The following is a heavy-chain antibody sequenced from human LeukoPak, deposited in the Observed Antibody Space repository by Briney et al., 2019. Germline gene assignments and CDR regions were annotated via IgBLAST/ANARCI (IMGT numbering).Heavy chain of an antibody. Sequence: SETLSLTCIVSDGSISSSRYYWGWIRQPPGKGLEWIGSIYYSGSTNYNPSLKSRVTISVDTSNNQFSLKLSSLTAADTAVYYCAREFPGVRGVIIIPTKTFDPWGQGTLVTVSS. V-gene: IGHV4-39*02. CDR1: DGSISSSRYY. CDR2: IYYSGST. CDR3: AREFPGVRGVIIIPTKTFDP. J-gene: IGHJ5*02. D-gene: IGHD3-10*01.